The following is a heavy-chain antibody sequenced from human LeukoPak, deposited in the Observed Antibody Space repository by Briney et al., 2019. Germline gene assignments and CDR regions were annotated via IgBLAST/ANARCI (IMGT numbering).Heavy chain of an antibody. CDR2: IWYDGSNK. CDR1: GFTFSSYG. CDR3: ARDSGKYYDFWSGSDY. Sequence: PGGSLRLSCAASGFTFSSYGMHWVRQAPGKGLEWVAVIWYDGSNKYYADSVKGRFTISRDNSKNTLYLQMNSLRAEDTAVYYCARDSGKYYDFWSGSDYWGQGTLVTVSS. D-gene: IGHD3-3*01. V-gene: IGHV3-33*01. J-gene: IGHJ4*02.